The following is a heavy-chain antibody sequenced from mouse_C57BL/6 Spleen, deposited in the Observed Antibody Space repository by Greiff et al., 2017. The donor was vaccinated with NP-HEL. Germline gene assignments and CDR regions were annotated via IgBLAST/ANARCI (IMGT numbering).Heavy chain of an antibody. Sequence: EVQLQESGPGMVKPSQSLSLTCTVTGYSITSGYDWHWIRHFPGNKLEWMGYISYSGSTNYNPSLKSRISITHDTSKNHFFLKLNSVTTEDTATYYCAGSYYGSSYVFAYWGQGTLVTVSA. CDR3: AGSYYGSSYVFAY. V-gene: IGHV3-1*01. CDR2: ISYSGST. CDR1: GYSITSGYD. J-gene: IGHJ3*01. D-gene: IGHD1-1*01.